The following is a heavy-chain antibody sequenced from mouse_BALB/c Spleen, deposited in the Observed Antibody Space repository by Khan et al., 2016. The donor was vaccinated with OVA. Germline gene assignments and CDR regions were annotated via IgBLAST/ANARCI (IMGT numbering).Heavy chain of an antibody. J-gene: IGHJ3*01. D-gene: IGHD3-1*01. CDR2: KVYDGSN. Sequence: EVQLQESGPGLVKPSQSLSLTCPVTGYSITSGYYWNWIRQFPGNKLEWMGYKVYDGSNNYNPSLKNRITITHYTSDNQCFLQWNSVATEDAAKCNCVREARWFAHWGHGTLVTVSA. CDR1: GYSITSGYY. CDR3: VREARWFAH. V-gene: IGHV3-6*02.